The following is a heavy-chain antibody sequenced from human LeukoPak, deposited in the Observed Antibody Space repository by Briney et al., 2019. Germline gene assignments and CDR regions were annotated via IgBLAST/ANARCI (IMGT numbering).Heavy chain of an antibody. J-gene: IGHJ5*02. V-gene: IGHV1-2*06. CDR2: INPNSGGT. D-gene: IGHD6-19*01. CDR1: GYTFTGYY. CDR3: ARVSGWYNWFDP. Sequence: ASVKVSCKASGYTFTGYYMHWVRQAPGHGLEWMGRINPNSGGTNYAQKFQGRVTMTRDTSISTAYMELSRLRSDDTAVYYCARVSGWYNWFDPWGQGTLVTVSS.